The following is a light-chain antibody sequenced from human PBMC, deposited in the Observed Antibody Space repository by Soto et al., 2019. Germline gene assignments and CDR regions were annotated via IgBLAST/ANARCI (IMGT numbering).Light chain of an antibody. CDR1: QSISSW. Sequence: GDRVTITWRASQSISSWLAWYQQKPGKAPKLLIYDASSLESGVPSRFSGSGSGTEFTLTISSLQPDDFATYYCQQYNSYPLTFGGGIKVEIX. J-gene: IGKJ4*01. CDR2: DAS. CDR3: QQYNSYPLT. V-gene: IGKV1-5*01.